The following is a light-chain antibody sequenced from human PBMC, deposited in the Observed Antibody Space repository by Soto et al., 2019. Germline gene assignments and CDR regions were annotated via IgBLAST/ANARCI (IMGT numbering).Light chain of an antibody. CDR2: RNY. J-gene: IGLJ3*02. CDR3: AAWDDSLSGVV. V-gene: IGLV1-47*01. Sequence: QSVLTQPPSASGTPGQRVTISCFGSTSNIGGNHLYWYQQLPGAAPKLLIYRNYQRPSGVPDRFSGSKSGTSASLAISGLRSEDEADYYCAAWDDSLSGVVFGGGTKLTVL. CDR1: TSNIGGNH.